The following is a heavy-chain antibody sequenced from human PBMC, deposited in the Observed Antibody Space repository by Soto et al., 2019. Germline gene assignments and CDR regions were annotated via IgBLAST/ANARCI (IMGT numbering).Heavy chain of an antibody. D-gene: IGHD2-15*01. CDR1: NDSLSSHF. CDR2: INPGPNSA. J-gene: IGHJ4*02. V-gene: IGHV1-46*01. CDR3: AGASSRVSSVVAAH. Sequence: AAVKVSCKASNDSLSSHFIHWVRQAPGEGLEWMGIINPGPNSASYSKECQGRLTLTSDMPSRTVYMQLSNLRSEDTAVYYCAGASSRVSSVVAAHWGQGTLVTVS.